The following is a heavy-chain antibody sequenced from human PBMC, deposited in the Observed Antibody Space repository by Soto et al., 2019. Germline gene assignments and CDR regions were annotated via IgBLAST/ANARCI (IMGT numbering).Heavy chain of an antibody. CDR1: VTSISSTFW. D-gene: IGHD2-15*01. V-gene: IGHV4-4*02. CDR2: IYHTGST. J-gene: IGHJ4*02. Sequence: QVQLRESGPGMVRPSGTLSITCTVSVTSISSTFWWTWVRQPTGKGLEWIGEIYHTGSTKYNPSLNSRVTISVDKANKHFSMELRTVTVEDTAVYYCATLPPRIVVVKTELTTWGQGTLFIVSS. CDR3: ATLPPRIVVVKTELTT.